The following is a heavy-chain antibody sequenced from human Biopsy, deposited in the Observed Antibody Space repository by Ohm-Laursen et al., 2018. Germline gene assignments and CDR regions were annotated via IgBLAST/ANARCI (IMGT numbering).Heavy chain of an antibody. V-gene: IGHV4-31*03. CDR1: GVAINGGRYY. CDR3: ARLGSGDYFPTFFDF. CDR2: IFYSANT. D-gene: IGHD5-12*01. Sequence: TLSLTCTVSGVAINGGRYYSNWIRHHPGKGLEWIGNIFYSANTYYNPSLKSRVTISVDTSKNQFSLKLSSVTAAYTAVYYCARLGSGDYFPTFFDFWGQGALVTVSS. J-gene: IGHJ4*02.